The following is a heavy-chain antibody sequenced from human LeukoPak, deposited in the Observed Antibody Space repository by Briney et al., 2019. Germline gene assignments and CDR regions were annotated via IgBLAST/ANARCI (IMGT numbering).Heavy chain of an antibody. Sequence: ASVKVSCKASGYTFTGYYMHWVRQAPGQGLEWMGWINPNSGGTNYAQKFQGRVTMTRDTSISTAYMELSRLRSDDTAVYYYARDRGYSYGSGPRGNFDYWGQGTLVTVSS. J-gene: IGHJ4*02. CDR1: GYTFTGYY. CDR2: INPNSGGT. D-gene: IGHD5-18*01. CDR3: ARDRGYSYGSGPRGNFDY. V-gene: IGHV1-2*02.